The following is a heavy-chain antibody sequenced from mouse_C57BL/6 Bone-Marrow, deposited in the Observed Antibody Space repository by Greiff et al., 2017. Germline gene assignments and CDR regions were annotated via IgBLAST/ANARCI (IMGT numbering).Heavy chain of an antibody. CDR1: GFTFSNYW. V-gene: IGHV6-3*01. J-gene: IGHJ4*01. CDR2: IRLKSDNYAT. CDR3: TGYNYAMDY. Sequence: EVMLVESGGGLVQPGGSMKLSCVASGFTFSNYWMNWVRQSPEKGLEWVAQIRLKSDNYATHYAESVNGRFTISRDDSKSSVYLQMNNLRAEDTGIYYCTGYNYAMDYWGQGTSVTVSS.